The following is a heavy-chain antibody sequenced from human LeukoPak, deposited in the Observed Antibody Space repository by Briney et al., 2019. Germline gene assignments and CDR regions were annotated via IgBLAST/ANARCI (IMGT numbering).Heavy chain of an antibody. Sequence: PGGSLRLSCAASGFIFRNYGMHWVRPAPGKGLEWVAIIYYDGSNEYYTDSVRGRFTISRDDSKKTLYLQMNSLRAEDTAVYYCAKDLVQSGSHYGMDVWGQGTTVTVSS. D-gene: IGHD1-26*01. CDR2: IYYDGSNE. J-gene: IGHJ6*02. CDR3: AKDLVQSGSHYGMDV. V-gene: IGHV3-33*06. CDR1: GFIFRNYG.